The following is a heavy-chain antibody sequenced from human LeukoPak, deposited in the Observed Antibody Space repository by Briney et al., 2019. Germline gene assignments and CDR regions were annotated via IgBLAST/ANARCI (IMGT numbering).Heavy chain of an antibody. CDR1: GYTFTDYF. D-gene: IGHD3-3*01. Sequence: AASVKVSCKASGYTFTDYFVHWVRQAPGHGLEWMGWINPKTDGANSAQTFHGRVTMTRDTSINTAYMELSGLSSDDTAVYYCARVVRSFDAWSGYYADYWGQGTQVTVSS. J-gene: IGHJ4*02. V-gene: IGHV1-2*02. CDR2: INPKTDGA. CDR3: ARVVRSFDAWSGYYADY.